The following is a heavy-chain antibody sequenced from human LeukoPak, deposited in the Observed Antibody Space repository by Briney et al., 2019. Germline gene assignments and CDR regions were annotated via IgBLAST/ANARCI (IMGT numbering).Heavy chain of an antibody. J-gene: IGHJ4*02. CDR1: GYRFASHW. D-gene: IGHD3-22*01. CDR2: IYPGDSDT. V-gene: IGHV5-51*01. Sequence: GESLKISCKGSGYRFASHWIGWVRQMPGEGLEWMGIIYPGDSDTRYSPSFQGQVTISADKSISTAYLQWGSLKASDTAMYYCAVYTYYYDSSGYYFEYWGQGTLVTVSS. CDR3: AVYTYYYDSSGYYFEY.